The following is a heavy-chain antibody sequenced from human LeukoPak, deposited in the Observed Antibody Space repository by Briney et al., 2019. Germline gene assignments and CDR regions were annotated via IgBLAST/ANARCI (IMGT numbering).Heavy chain of an antibody. J-gene: IGHJ6*02. Sequence: ASVKVSCKASGYTFTSYDINWVRQATGQVLAWMGWMNPNSGNTGYAQKFQGRVTMTRNTSISTVYMELSSLRSEDTAVYYCANSIAYYYGMDVWGQGTTVTVSS. V-gene: IGHV1-8*01. CDR3: ANSIAYYYGMDV. CDR2: MNPNSGNT. D-gene: IGHD2/OR15-2a*01. CDR1: GYTFTSYD.